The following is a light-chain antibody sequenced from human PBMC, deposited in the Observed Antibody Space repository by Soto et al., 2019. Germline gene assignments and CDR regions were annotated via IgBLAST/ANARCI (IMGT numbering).Light chain of an antibody. CDR1: QSISSF. Sequence: IQMTQSPSSLSASVGDTVTITCRASQSISSFLNWYQQKPGKAPKVLIYAASRLESGVPSRFSGSGSGTDFTLTISSLQPEDYATYYCQQSYSTPPRYTFGQGTKVDNK. V-gene: IGKV1-39*01. CDR3: QQSYSTPPRYT. J-gene: IGKJ2*01. CDR2: AAS.